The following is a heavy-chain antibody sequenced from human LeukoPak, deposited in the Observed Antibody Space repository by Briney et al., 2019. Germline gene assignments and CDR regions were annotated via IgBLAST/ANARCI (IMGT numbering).Heavy chain of an antibody. CDR2: IYYSGTT. V-gene: IGHV4-59*01. D-gene: IGHD1-7*01. Sequence: SETLSLTCTVSGDSISGYYWSWIRQPPGKGLKWIGYIYYSGTTNYNPSLNSRVTISVDTSKNEASLKLSSVTAADTAVYYCARSRYNWNYYFDYWGQGTLVTVSS. J-gene: IGHJ4*02. CDR1: GDSISGYY. CDR3: ARSRYNWNYYFDY.